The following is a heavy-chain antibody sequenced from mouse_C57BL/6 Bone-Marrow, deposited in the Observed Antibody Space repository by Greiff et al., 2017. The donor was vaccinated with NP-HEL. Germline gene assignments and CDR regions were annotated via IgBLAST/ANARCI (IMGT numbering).Heavy chain of an antibody. CDR2: ISYDGSN. Sequence: ESGPGLVKPSQSLSLTCSVTGYSITSGYYWNWIRQFPGNKLEWMGYISYDGSNNYNPSLKNRISITRDTSKNQFFLKLNSVTTEDTATYYCARGSPLFDYWGQGTTLTVSS. J-gene: IGHJ2*01. CDR1: GYSITSGYY. V-gene: IGHV3-6*01. CDR3: ARGSPLFDY.